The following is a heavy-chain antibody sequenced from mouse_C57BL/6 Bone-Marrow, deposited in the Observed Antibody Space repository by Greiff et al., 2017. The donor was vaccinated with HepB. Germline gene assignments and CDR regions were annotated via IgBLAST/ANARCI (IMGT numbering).Heavy chain of an antibody. Sequence: QVQLQQPGAELVKPGASVKLSCKASGYTFPSYWMHWVKQRPGQGLEWIGMIHPNSGSTNYNEKFKSKATLTVDKSSSTAYMQLSSLTSEDSAVYCCARGTTVDYYAMDYWGQGTSVTVSS. V-gene: IGHV1-64*01. CDR1: GYTFPSYW. CDR3: ARGTTVDYYAMDY. J-gene: IGHJ4*01. D-gene: IGHD1-1*01. CDR2: IHPNSGST.